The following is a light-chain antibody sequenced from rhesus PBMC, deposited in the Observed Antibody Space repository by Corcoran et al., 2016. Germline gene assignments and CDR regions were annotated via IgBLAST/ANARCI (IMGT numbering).Light chain of an antibody. Sequence: DIQMSQSPSSLSASVGDRVTITCRASQGISSYLNWYQQKPGKAPKLLIYYANSLASGVPSMFRGSGSGTDYTLTISSRQPEEFATYYGQQGYSTPWTFGQGTKVEIK. CDR2: YAN. J-gene: IGKJ1*01. CDR1: QGISSY. V-gene: IGKV1-32*03. CDR3: QQGYSTPWT.